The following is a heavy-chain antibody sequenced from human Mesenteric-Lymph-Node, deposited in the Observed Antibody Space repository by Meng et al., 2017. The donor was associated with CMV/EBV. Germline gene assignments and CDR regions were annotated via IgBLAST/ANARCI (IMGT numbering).Heavy chain of an antibody. Sequence: GESLKISCAASGFTFSSYWMHWVRQAPGKGLVWVSRINSDGSSTTYADSVKGRFTISRDNAKNTLYLQMNSLRAEDTAVYHCANVDSDYGDYYFDYWGQGTLVTVSS. D-gene: IGHD4-17*01. CDR3: ANVDSDYGDYYFDY. CDR1: GFTFSSYW. V-gene: IGHV3-74*01. CDR2: INSDGSST. J-gene: IGHJ4*02.